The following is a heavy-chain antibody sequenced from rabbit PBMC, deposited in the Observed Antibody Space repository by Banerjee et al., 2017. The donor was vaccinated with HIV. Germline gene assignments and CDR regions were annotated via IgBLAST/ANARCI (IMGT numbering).Heavy chain of an antibody. CDR2: IYTSSGST. Sequence: QEQLVESGGGLVQPEGSLTLTCTASGFDISSGYDMCWARQAPGKGLEWIACIYTSSGSTWYAGWAKGRFTISRTSSTTVALQMTSLTAADTATYFCARDSAGREDFNLWGPGTLVTVS. J-gene: IGHJ4*01. V-gene: IGHV1S45*01. CDR1: GFDISSGYD. D-gene: IGHD4-2*01. CDR3: ARDSAGREDFNL.